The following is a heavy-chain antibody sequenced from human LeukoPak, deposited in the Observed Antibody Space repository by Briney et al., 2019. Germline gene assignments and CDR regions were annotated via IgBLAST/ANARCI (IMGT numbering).Heavy chain of an antibody. CDR1: GYTFTSYY. J-gene: IGHJ3*02. CDR3: ARGIVVVVAATIAFDI. Sequence: ASVKVSCKASGYTFTSYYMHWVRQAPGQGLDWMGIINPSGGSTSYAQKFQGRVTMTRDTSTSTVYMELSSLRSEDTAVYYCARGIVVVVAATIAFDIWGQGTMVTVSS. D-gene: IGHD2-15*01. CDR2: INPSGGST. V-gene: IGHV1-46*01.